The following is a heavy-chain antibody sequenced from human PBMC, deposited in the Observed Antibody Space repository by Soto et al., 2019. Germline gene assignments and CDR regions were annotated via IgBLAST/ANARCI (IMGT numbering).Heavy chain of an antibody. CDR1: GGSFGGYY. D-gene: IGHD5-12*01. Sequence: SETLSLTCAVYGGSFGGYYWSWVRQPPGKGLEWIGEINHSGSTNYNPSLKSRVTISVDTSKNQFSLKLSSVTAADTAVYYCARGFDIVATKNYFDYWGQGTLVTVSS. J-gene: IGHJ4*02. V-gene: IGHV4-34*01. CDR3: ARGFDIVATKNYFDY. CDR2: INHSGST.